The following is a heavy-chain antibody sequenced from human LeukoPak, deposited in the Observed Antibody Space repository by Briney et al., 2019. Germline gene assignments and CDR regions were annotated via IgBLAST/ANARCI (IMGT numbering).Heavy chain of an antibody. CDR3: ATEGFYY. J-gene: IGHJ4*02. Sequence: GGSLRLSCVASGFALSKYGMKWVRQAAGKGLEYVSGISKSGDITHYVDSVKGRFTISRDNSKNTLYFQMNSLRAEDTALYYCATEGFYYWGPGTLVTVSS. V-gene: IGHV3-23*01. CDR1: GFALSKYG. CDR2: ISKSGDIT.